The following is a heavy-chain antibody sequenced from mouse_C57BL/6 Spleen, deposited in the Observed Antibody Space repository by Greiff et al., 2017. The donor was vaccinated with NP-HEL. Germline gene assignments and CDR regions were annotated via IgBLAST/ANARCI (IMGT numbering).Heavy chain of an antibody. D-gene: IGHD1-1*01. CDR2: INYDGSST. J-gene: IGHJ1*03. Sequence: EVKVVESEGGLVQPGSSMKLSCTASGFTFSDYYMAWVRQVPEKGLEWVANINYDGSSTYYLDSLKSRFIISRDNAKNILYLQMSSLKSEDTATYYCARDRYYYGSSYGYFDVWGTGTTVTVSS. CDR1: GFTFSDYY. V-gene: IGHV5-16*01. CDR3: ARDRYYYGSSYGYFDV.